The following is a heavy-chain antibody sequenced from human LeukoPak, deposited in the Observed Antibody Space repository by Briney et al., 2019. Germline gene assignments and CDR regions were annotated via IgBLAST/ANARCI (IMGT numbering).Heavy chain of an antibody. CDR3: VAYCSSTSCPDP. D-gene: IGHD2-2*01. V-gene: IGHV3-23*01. CDR2: ISGSGGST. CDR1: GFTFSSYA. Sequence: GGSLRLSCAASGFTFSSYAMNWVRQAPGKGLEWVSAISGSGGSTYYADSVKGRFTISRDNSKNTLYLQMNSLRAGDTAVYYCVAYCSSTSCPDPGGQGTLVTVSS. J-gene: IGHJ4*02.